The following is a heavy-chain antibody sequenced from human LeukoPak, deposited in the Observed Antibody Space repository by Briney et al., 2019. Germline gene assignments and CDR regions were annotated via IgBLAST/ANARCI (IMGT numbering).Heavy chain of an antibody. CDR2: ISSSSSYI. D-gene: IGHD3-22*01. CDR3: ARVASYYDSSGYYDY. Sequence: GGSLRLSCAASGFTFSSYSMNWVRQAPGKGLEWVSSISSSSSYIYYADSVKGRFTISRDNAKNSLYLQMNSPRAEDTAVYYCARVASYYDSSGYYDYWGQGTLVTVSS. V-gene: IGHV3-21*01. J-gene: IGHJ4*02. CDR1: GFTFSSYS.